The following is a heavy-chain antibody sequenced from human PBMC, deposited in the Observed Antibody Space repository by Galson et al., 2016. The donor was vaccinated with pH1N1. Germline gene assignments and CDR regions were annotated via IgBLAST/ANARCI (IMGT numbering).Heavy chain of an antibody. CDR1: SGSINRDTDY. D-gene: IGHD3-3*01. V-gene: IGHV4-61*02. CDR2: VSGPGTT. CDR3: ARESLGWLIISGHRVELNWFDS. Sequence: TLSLTCSVSSGSINRDTDYWTWTRQPAGKGLEWIGRVSGPGTTNYNPSLQSRATISIEPSKNQFSLKMASVNAADTAGYLRARESLGWLIISGHRVELNWFDSWGQGTLVTVSS. J-gene: IGHJ5*01.